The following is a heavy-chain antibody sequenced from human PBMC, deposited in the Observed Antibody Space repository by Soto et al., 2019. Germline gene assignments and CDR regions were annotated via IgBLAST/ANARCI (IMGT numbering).Heavy chain of an antibody. Sequence: LRLSCAASGFTFSSYAMHWVRQAPGKGLEWVAVISYDGSNKYYADSVKGRFTISRDNSKNTLYLQMNSLRAEDTAVYYCAVSTYSNYPYYYYGMDVWGQGTTVTVSS. D-gene: IGHD4-4*01. CDR2: ISYDGSNK. CDR3: AVSTYSNYPYYYYGMDV. J-gene: IGHJ6*02. V-gene: IGHV3-30-3*01. CDR1: GFTFSSYA.